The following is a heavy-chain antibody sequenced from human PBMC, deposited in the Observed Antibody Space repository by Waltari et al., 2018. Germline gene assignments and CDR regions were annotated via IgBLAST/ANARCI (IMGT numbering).Heavy chain of an antibody. D-gene: IGHD3-22*01. J-gene: IGHJ4*02. Sequence: QVQLQESGPGLVKPSQTLSLTCTVSGGSISSGGYYWSWIRQHPGKGLEWIGYIYYSGSTYYNPSLTSRVTTSVDTSKNQFSLKLSSVTAADTAVYYCARVENSSGYYPPDYFDYWGQGTLVTVSS. CDR1: GGSISSGGYY. CDR3: ARVENSSGYYPPDYFDY. CDR2: IYYSGST. V-gene: IGHV4-31*03.